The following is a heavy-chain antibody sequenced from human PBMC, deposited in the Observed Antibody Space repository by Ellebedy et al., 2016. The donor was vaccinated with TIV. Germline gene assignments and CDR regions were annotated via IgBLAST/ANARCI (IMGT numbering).Heavy chain of an antibody. CDR3: ARDYGTSGSYYYYYGMDV. V-gene: IGHV4-34*01. CDR2: INQSGST. D-gene: IGHD2-8*01. J-gene: IGHJ6*02. CDR1: GWSFSGYY. Sequence: SETLSLTXAVYGWSFSGYYWSWIRQPPGKGLEWIGEINQSGSTNHNPSLKSRVTISADTSKNQFSLKLNSVTAADTAVYYCARDYGTSGSYYYYYGMDVWGQGTTVTVS.